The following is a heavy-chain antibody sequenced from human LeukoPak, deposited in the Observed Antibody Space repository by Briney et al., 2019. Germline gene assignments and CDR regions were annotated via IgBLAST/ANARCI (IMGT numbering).Heavy chain of an antibody. V-gene: IGHV4-39*01. D-gene: IGHD3-10*01. J-gene: IGHJ4*02. CDR3: VSGYYFAVGYFLF. CDR1: GGSVSSSTYH. CDR2: IYFSGRT. Sequence: SETLSLTCTVSGGSVSSSTYHWGWIRQPPGKGLEWVGNIYFSGRTYYNPSLQSRVTISVDTSKNQLSLKLTSVPAADTAVYYCVSGYYFAVGYFLFWRQGILVTVSS.